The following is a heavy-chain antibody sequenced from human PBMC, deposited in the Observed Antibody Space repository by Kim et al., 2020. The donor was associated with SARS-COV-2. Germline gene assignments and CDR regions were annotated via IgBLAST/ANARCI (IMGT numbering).Heavy chain of an antibody. CDR3: ARDHFAGLFYYYYGMDV. CDR1: GYTFTSYG. Sequence: ASVKVSCKASGYTFTSYGISWVRQAPGQGLEWMGWISAYNGNTNYAQKLQGRVTMTTDTSTSTAYMELRSLRSDDTAVYYCARDHFAGLFYYYYGMDVWGPGNTGTV. CDR2: ISAYNGNT. V-gene: IGHV1-18*01. J-gene: IGHJ6*02.